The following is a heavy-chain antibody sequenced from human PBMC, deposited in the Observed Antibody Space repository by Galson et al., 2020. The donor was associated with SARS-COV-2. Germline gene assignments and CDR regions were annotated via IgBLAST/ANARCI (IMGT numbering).Heavy chain of an antibody. CDR3: ARDPAPLYGDNYYYGMDV. V-gene: IGHV4-59*01. CDR1: DGPISSYY. CDR2: ISYSGST. J-gene: IGHJ6*02. D-gene: IGHD4-17*01. Sequence: ETSETLSLTCSVSDGPISSYYWSWIRQPPGKGLEWIGYISYSGSTNYNPSLRSRVTISVAMSKNQFSLKLSSVTAADTAVYYCARDPAPLYGDNYYYGMDVWGRGTTVTVSS.